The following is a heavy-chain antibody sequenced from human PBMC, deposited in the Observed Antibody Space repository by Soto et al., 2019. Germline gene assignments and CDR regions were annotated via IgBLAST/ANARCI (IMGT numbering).Heavy chain of an antibody. Sequence: SETLSLTCSVSGDSISNLDYFWAWIRQPPGQALEYIGYTYKSATTYYNPSFESRVAISVDTSKSQFSLNVTSVTAADTAVYFCARGRYCLTGRCFPNWFDSWGQGALVTVSS. CDR1: GDSISNLDYF. D-gene: IGHD7-27*01. CDR2: TYKSATT. CDR3: ARGRYCLTGRCFPNWFDS. J-gene: IGHJ5*01. V-gene: IGHV4-30-4*01.